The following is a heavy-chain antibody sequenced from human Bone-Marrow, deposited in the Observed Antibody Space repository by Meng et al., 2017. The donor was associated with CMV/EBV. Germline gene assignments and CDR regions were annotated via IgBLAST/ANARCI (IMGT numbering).Heavy chain of an antibody. J-gene: IGHJ6*01. Sequence: GESLKISCAASGFTFSSYDMHWVRQATGKGLEWVSAIGTAGDTYYPGSVKGRFTIARENAKNSLYLQMNSRRAGDTAVYYCARDSSQPYYDFWSGNHRRYYYGMDVWGQGTTVTVSS. CDR3: ARDSSQPYYDFWSGNHRRYYYGMDV. V-gene: IGHV3-13*01. CDR1: GFTFSSYD. CDR2: IGTAGDT. D-gene: IGHD3-3*01.